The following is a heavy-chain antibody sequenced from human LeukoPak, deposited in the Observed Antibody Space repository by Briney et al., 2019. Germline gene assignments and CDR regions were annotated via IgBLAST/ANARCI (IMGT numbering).Heavy chain of an antibody. J-gene: IGHJ4*02. CDR2: ISYDGSNK. CDR1: GFTFSSYA. V-gene: IGHV3-30-3*01. D-gene: IGHD6-19*01. CDR3: ARDLLTPPVAHDY. Sequence: PGGSLRLSCAASGFTFSSYAMHWVHQAPGKGLEWVAVISYDGSNKYYADSVKGRFTISRDNSKNTLYLQMNSLRAEDTAVYYCARDLLTPPVAHDYWGQGTLVTVSS.